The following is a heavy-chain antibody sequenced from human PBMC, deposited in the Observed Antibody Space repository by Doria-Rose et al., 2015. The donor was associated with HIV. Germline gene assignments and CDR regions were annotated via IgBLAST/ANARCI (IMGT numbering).Heavy chain of an antibody. CDR2: IFYTGST. CDR3: ARVLSGTYDY. Sequence: QVQLQESGPGLVKPSETLSLTCRVSGGSISHYYWSWIRQPPGKGLEYIGDIFYTGSTHYSHSLKSRVSISIDTSKNKFSLRLSSVAAADTAVYYCARVLSGTYDYWGQGTLVTVSS. D-gene: IGHD1-26*01. CDR1: GGSISHYY. J-gene: IGHJ4*02. V-gene: IGHV4-59*01.